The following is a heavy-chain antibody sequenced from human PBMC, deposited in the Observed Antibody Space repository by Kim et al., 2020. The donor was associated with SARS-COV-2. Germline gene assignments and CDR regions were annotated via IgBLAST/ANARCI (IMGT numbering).Heavy chain of an antibody. J-gene: IGHJ4*02. CDR3: AKRDSGRSRYFAY. V-gene: IGHV3-9*01. D-gene: IGHD1-26*01. Sequence: GGSLRLSCAASGFTFGNYAMHWVRQAPGKGLEWVSGISSNSDTTGYADSVKGRFTISRDNAKNSLYLQVNSLRLEDTALYYCAKRDSGRSRYFAYCGQGTLVTVSS. CDR1: GFTFGNYA. CDR2: ISSNSDTT.